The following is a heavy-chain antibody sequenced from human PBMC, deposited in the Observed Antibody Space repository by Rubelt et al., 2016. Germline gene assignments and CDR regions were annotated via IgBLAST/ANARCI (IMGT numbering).Heavy chain of an antibody. CDR1: GDSISSNSFY. D-gene: IGHD4-17*01. J-gene: IGHJ4*02. Sequence: QLQLQESGPGLVQPLETLSLTCTISGDSISSNSFYWGWIRQPPGKGLEWIGSIDYSGSTYSNPSLRSRVPMSLDTSKNQFSLKLVSGTAADTAVYYCARHAFIVTTGSFWDYWGQGTLITVSS. CDR2: IDYSGST. V-gene: IGHV4-39*01. CDR3: ARHAFIVTTGSFWDY.